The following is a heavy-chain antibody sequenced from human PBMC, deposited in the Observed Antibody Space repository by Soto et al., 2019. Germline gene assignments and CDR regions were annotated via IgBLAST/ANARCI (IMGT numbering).Heavy chain of an antibody. CDR2: INPNSGGT. V-gene: IGHV1-2*04. CDR3: ARAGDLYSSSWYCFDY. J-gene: IGHJ4*02. Sequence: ASVKVSCKASGYTFTGYYMHWVRQAPGQGLEWMGWINPNSGGTNYAQKFQGWVTMTRDTSISTAYMELSRLRSDDTAVYYCARAGDLYSSSWYCFDYWGQGTLVTASS. D-gene: IGHD6-13*01. CDR1: GYTFTGYY.